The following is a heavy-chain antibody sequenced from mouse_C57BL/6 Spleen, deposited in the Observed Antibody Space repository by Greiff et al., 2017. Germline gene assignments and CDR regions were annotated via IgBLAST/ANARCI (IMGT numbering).Heavy chain of an antibody. CDR2: IYPGSGNT. D-gene: IGHD1-1*01. Sequence: VQLQESGPELVKPGASVKISCKASGYSFTSYYIHWVKQRPGQGLEWIGWIYPGSGNTKYNEKFKGKATLTADTSSSTAYMQLSSLTSEDSAVYYCASGIYYGSSKYFDVWGTGTTVTVSS. CDR3: ASGIYYGSSKYFDV. CDR1: GYSFTSYY. V-gene: IGHV1-66*01. J-gene: IGHJ1*03.